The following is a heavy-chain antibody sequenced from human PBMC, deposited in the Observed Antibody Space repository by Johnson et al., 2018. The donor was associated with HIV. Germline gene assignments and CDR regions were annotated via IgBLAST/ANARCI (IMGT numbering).Heavy chain of an antibody. CDR2: ISYDGSNK. Sequence: QVQLVESGGGVVQPGRSLRLSCAASGFTFSSYAMHWVRQAPGKGLEWVAVISYDGSNKYYADSVKGRFTISRDNSKNTLYLQMNSLRAEDTAVYYCAREGPGYSSGWYAFDLWGQGTMVTVSS. D-gene: IGHD6-19*01. CDR1: GFTFSSYA. CDR3: AREGPGYSSGWYAFDL. J-gene: IGHJ3*01. V-gene: IGHV3-30-3*01.